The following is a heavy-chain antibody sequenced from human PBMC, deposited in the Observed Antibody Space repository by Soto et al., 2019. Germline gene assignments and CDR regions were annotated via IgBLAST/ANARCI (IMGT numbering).Heavy chain of an antibody. CDR3: AKKGYNSNWYGGDAFDI. V-gene: IGHV3-48*01. Sequence: GGSLRLSCAASGFTFSSYNMNWVRQTPGKGLEWLSYIDGSSNTIYYADSVKGRFTISRDNDKNSLYLQMNSLRVEDTAVYYCAKKGYNSNWYGGDAFDIWGQGTMVTVSS. CDR2: IDGSSNTI. J-gene: IGHJ3*02. D-gene: IGHD6-13*01. CDR1: GFTFSSYN.